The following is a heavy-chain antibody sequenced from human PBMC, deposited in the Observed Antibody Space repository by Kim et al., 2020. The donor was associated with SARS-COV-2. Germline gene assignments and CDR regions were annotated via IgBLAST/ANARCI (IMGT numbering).Heavy chain of an antibody. V-gene: IGHV1-18*01. J-gene: IGHJ5*02. CDR1: GYTFTSYG. D-gene: IGHD1-1*01. Sequence: ASVKVSCKASGYTFTSYGISWVRQAPGQGLEWMGWISAYNGNTNYAQKLQGRVTMTTDTSTSTAYMELRSLRSDDTAVYYCARGRATRNANGDNWFDPWGQGTLVTVSS. CDR3: ARGRATRNANGDNWFDP. CDR2: ISAYNGNT.